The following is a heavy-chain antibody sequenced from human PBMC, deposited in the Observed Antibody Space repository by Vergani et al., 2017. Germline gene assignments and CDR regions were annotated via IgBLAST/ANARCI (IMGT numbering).Heavy chain of an antibody. J-gene: IGHJ6*03. CDR2: ISSSSSTI. Sequence: EVQLVESGGGLVQPGGSLRLSCAASGFTFSSYSMNWVRQAPGKGLEWVSYISSSSSTIYYADAVNGRFTISRDNAKTSLYLQMNSLRDEDTAVYYCAGEYSSGGSYQGYYYYMDVWGKGTTVTVAS. V-gene: IGHV3-48*02. CDR3: AGEYSSGGSYQGYYYYMDV. CDR1: GFTFSSYS. D-gene: IGHD1-26*01.